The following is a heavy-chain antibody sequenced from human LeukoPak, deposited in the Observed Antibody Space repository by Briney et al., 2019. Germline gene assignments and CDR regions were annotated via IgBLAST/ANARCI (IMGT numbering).Heavy chain of an antibody. Sequence: GGSLRLSCSASGFTFSSYAMHWVRQAPGKGLEYVSAISSNGGSTYYADSVKGRFTISRDNSKNTLYLQMSSLRAEYTAVYYCVIGPHISSLYWGQGTLVTVSS. CDR1: GFTFSSYA. CDR3: VIGPHISSLY. V-gene: IGHV3-64D*06. D-gene: IGHD6-6*01. J-gene: IGHJ4*02. CDR2: ISSNGGST.